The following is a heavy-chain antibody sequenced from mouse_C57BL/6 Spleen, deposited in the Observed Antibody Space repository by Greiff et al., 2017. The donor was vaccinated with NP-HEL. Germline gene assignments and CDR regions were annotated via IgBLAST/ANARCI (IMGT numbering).Heavy chain of an antibody. CDR3: ARHGDYYGSSRWYFDV. D-gene: IGHD1-1*01. J-gene: IGHJ1*03. CDR1: GFSLTSYG. Sequence: VQGVESGPGLVAPSQSLSITCTVSGFSLTSYGVHWVRQPPGKGLEWLVVIWSDGSTTYNSALKSRLSISKDNSKSQVFLKMNSLQTDDTAMYYCARHGDYYGSSRWYFDVWGTGTTVTVSS. V-gene: IGHV2-6-1*01. CDR2: IWSDGST.